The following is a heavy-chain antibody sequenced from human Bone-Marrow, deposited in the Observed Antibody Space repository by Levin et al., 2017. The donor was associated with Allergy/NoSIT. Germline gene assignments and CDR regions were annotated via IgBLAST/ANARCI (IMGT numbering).Heavy chain of an antibody. CDR2: ISYDGSNK. CDR1: GFTFSSYA. Sequence: GESLKISCAASGFTFSSYAMHWVRQAPGKGLEWVAVISYDGSNKYYADSVKGRFTISRDNSKNTLYLQMNSLRAEDTAVYYCARDIAVAGTYYYGMDVWGQGTTVTVSS. J-gene: IGHJ6*02. D-gene: IGHD6-19*01. CDR3: ARDIAVAGTYYYGMDV. V-gene: IGHV3-30-3*01.